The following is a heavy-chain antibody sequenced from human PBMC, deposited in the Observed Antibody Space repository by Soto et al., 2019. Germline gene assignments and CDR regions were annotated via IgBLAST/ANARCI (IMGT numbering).Heavy chain of an antibody. Sequence: EVQLVESGGGLVKPGGSLRLSCAASGFTFSNAWMNWVRQAPGKGLEWVGRIKSKTDGGTTDYAAPVKGRFTISRDDSXXXXXXXXXXXXXXXXXXXYCTTDQGYWGQGTLVTVSS. V-gene: IGHV3-15*07. CDR1: GFTFSNAW. CDR2: IKSKTDGGTT. J-gene: IGHJ4*02. CDR3: TTDQGY. D-gene: IGHD2-2*01.